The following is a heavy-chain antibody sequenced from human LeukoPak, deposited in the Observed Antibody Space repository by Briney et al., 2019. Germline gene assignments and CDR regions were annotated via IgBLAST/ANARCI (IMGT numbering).Heavy chain of an antibody. CDR3: AAQYGDYVSYFDY. V-gene: IGHV1-2*02. CDR2: INPNSGGT. D-gene: IGHD4-17*01. CDR1: GYTFTGYY. Sequence: ASVTVSCKASGYTFTGYYLHWVRQAPGQGLEWMGWINPNSGGTNYAQKFQGRVTMTRDTSISTAYMELSRLRSDDTAVCYCAAQYGDYVSYFDYWGQGTLVTVSS. J-gene: IGHJ4*02.